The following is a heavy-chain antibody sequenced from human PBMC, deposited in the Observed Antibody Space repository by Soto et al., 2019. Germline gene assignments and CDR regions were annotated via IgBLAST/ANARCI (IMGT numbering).Heavy chain of an antibody. J-gene: IGHJ5*02. CDR3: ARGGNYGDYDNWFDP. CDR1: GGAISSGGYS. CDR2: IYHSGST. D-gene: IGHD4-17*01. V-gene: IGHV4-30-2*01. Sequence: SETLSLTCAVSGGAISSGGYSWSWIRQPPGKGLEWIGYIYHSGSTYYNPSLKSRVTISVDRSKNQFSLKLSSVTAADTAVYYCARGGNYGDYDNWFDPWGQGTLVTVSS.